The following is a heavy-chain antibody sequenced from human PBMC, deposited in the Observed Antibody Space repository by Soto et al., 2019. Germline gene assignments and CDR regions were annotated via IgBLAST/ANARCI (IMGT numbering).Heavy chain of an antibody. D-gene: IGHD6-19*01. V-gene: IGHV4-59*08. CDR3: ARHVQWLVTFDY. CDR2: IYYSGST. CDR1: GGSISSYY. J-gene: IGHJ4*02. Sequence: QVQLQESGPGLVKPSETLSLTCTVSGGSISSYYWSWIRQPPGKGLEWIGYIYYSGSTNYNPTLKIRVTTSVDTSKIQFSMKLSAVTAADTAVYYCARHVQWLVTFDYWGQGTLVTVSS.